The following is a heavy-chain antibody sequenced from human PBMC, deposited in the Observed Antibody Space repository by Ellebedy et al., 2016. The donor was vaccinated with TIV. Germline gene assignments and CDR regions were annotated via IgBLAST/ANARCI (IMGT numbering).Heavy chain of an antibody. CDR1: GGSISSSSYY. CDR2: IYYSGST. V-gene: IGHV4-39*07. J-gene: IGHJ4*02. D-gene: IGHD1-26*01. Sequence: MPSETLSLTCTVSGGSISSSSYYRGWIRQPPGKGLEWIGSIYYSGSTNYNPSLKSRVTISVDTSKNQFSLKLSSVTAADTAVYYCARARYSGSPPDDYWGQGTLVTVSS. CDR3: ARARYSGSPPDDY.